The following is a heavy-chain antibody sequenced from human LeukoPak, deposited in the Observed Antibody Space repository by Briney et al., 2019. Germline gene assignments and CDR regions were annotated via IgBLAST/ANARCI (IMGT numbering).Heavy chain of an antibody. D-gene: IGHD5-12*01. CDR3: GRDVVATIRYYFDC. J-gene: IGHJ4*02. Sequence: GGSLRLSCAASGFTFSSYAMHWVRQTPGKGLEWVAVISYDGSNAYYADSVKGRFAISRDNSKNTLYLQMNSLKAADTAVSYCGRDVVATIRYYFDCWGQGALVSVSS. CDR2: ISYDGSNA. CDR1: GFTFSSYA. V-gene: IGHV3-30*09.